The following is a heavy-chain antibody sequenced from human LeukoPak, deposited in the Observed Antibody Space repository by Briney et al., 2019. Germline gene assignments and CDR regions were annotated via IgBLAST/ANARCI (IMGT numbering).Heavy chain of an antibody. CDR3: ARVRAKNSSGWVDYYGMDV. CDR2: ISSSGNTI. D-gene: IGHD6-19*01. V-gene: IGHV3-48*03. J-gene: IGHJ6*02. CDR1: GFTFSSYE. Sequence: GGSLRLSCAASGFTFSSYEMNWVRQAPGKGLEWVSYISSSGNTIYYADSVKGRFTISRDNAKNSLYLQMNSLRGEDTAVYYCARVRAKNSSGWVDYYGMDVWGQGTTVTVCS.